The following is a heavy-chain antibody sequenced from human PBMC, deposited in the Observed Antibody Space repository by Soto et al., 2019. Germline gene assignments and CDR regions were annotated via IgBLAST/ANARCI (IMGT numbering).Heavy chain of an antibody. CDR2: IYPGDSDT. J-gene: IGHJ6*02. Sequence: GESLKISCKGSGYSFTSYWIGWVRQMPGKGLEWMGIIYPGDSDTKYNPSFQGQVTISADKSITTTYLRWTSLKASDTAIYYCAASIFYYGMDVWGQGTTVTVSS. V-gene: IGHV5-51*01. CDR3: AASIFYYGMDV. CDR1: GYSFTSYW.